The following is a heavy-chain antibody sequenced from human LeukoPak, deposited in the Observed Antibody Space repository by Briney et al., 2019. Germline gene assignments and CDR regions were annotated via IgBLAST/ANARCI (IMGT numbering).Heavy chain of an antibody. J-gene: IGHJ4*02. CDR3: ARVTGYRIEDYFDY. Sequence: SETLSLTCTVSGASISSTTYYWGWIRQPPRKGLEWIASIYYSGSTYYNPSLKSRVTISVDTSKNQFSLKLSSVTAADTAVYYCARVTGYRIEDYFDYWGQGTLVTVSS. CDR1: GASISSTTYY. V-gene: IGHV4-39*01. CDR2: IYYSGST. D-gene: IGHD6-13*01.